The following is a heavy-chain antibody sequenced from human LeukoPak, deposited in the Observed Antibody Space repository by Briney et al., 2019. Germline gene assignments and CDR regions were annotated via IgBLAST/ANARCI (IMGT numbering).Heavy chain of an antibody. Sequence: ASVKVSCKASGYTLTSYYMHWVRQAPGLGLEWMGMINPSGGSTRYAQKFQGRVTMTRDTSTSTVYMELSSLRSEDTAVYYCARSIAVAGTFYYYYYMDVWGKGTTVTISS. CDR2: INPSGGST. D-gene: IGHD6-19*01. CDR1: GYTLTSYY. V-gene: IGHV1-46*01. J-gene: IGHJ6*03. CDR3: ARSIAVAGTFYYYYYMDV.